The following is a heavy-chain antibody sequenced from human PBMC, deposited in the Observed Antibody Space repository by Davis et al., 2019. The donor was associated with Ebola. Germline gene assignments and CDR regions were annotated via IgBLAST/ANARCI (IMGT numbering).Heavy chain of an antibody. Sequence: PGGSLRLSCAASEFAFSDFSMNWVRQAPGKGLEWVSFISSRSRFIYYADSVKGRFTVSKDYAKSSLSLQMSSLRAEDTAVYYCALSYYTSGSYAFDIWGQGTMVTVSS. CDR1: EFAFSDFS. CDR2: ISSRSRFI. J-gene: IGHJ3*02. CDR3: ALSYYTSGSYAFDI. V-gene: IGHV3-21*01. D-gene: IGHD3-10*01.